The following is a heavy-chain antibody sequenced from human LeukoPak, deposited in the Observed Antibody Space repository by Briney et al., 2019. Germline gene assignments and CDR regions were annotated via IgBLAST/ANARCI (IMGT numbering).Heavy chain of an antibody. CDR1: GFTFSSYA. Sequence: PGGSLRLSCAASGFTFSSYAMHWVRQAPGKGLEWVAVISYDGSNKYYADSVKGRFTISRDNSKNTLYLQMNSLRAEDTAVYYCARGDWASWGYSSSWYYFGYWGQGTLVTVSS. D-gene: IGHD6-13*01. J-gene: IGHJ4*02. V-gene: IGHV3-30*04. CDR2: ISYDGSNK. CDR3: ARGDWASWGYSSSWYYFGY.